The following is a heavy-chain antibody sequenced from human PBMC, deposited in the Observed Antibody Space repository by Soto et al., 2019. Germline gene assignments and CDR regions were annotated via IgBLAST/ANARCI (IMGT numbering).Heavy chain of an antibody. J-gene: IGHJ1*01. Sequence: PSETLSLTCTVYGGSFSGYYWSWIRQPPGKGLEWIGEINHSGSTNYNPSLKSRVTISVDTSKNQFSLKLSSVTAADTAVYYCAGHPYYDFWCGYYLVTGWGQGSLVTVSX. CDR1: GGSFSGYY. V-gene: IGHV4-34*01. D-gene: IGHD3-3*01. CDR2: INHSGST. CDR3: AGHPYYDFWCGYYLVTG.